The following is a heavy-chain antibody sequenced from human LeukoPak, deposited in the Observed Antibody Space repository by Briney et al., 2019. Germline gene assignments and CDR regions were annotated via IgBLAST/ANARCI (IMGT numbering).Heavy chain of an antibody. J-gene: IGHJ5*02. CDR3: ASLVDAAIGNWFDP. V-gene: IGHV4-4*07. Sequence: PSETLSLTCTVSGGSILSNYWTWIRQPAGKGLEWIGRIWSSGGIWSSGGANHNPSLESRITTSVDTSKNQIYLKLSSVTAADTAVYYCASLVDAAIGNWFDPWGQGTLVTVSS. CDR1: GGSILSNY. D-gene: IGHD2-2*02. CDR2: IWSSGGIWSSGGA.